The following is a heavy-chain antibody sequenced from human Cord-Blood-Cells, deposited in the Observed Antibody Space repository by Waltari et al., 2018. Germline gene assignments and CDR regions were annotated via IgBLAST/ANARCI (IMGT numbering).Heavy chain of an antibody. CDR3: ANTVPAADAFDI. CDR2: IYPGDSDT. CDR1: GYGLTIYW. J-gene: IGHJ3*02. V-gene: IGHV5-51*01. D-gene: IGHD2-2*01. Sequence: EVHWVPSGAQVKKPGESRQISCTGSGYGLTIYWICWVRQMPGKGLEWMGIIYPGDSDTRYSPSFQGQVTISADKSISTAYLQWSSLKASDTAMYYCANTVPAADAFDIWGQGTMVTVSS.